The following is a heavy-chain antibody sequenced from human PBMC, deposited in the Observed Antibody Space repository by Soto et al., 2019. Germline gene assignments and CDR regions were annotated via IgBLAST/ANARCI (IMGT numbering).Heavy chain of an antibody. CDR3: ARRPWLDYGDV. D-gene: IGHD4-17*01. CDR2: IIPVLGIP. J-gene: IGHJ4*02. Sequence: ASVKVSCKTSGGTFSSYTITWVRQAPGQGLEWMGRIIPVLGIPNYAQKFQGRVTITADKSTSTAYMELSSLRSEDTAVYYCARRPWLDYGDVWGQVTLVTVSS. V-gene: IGHV1-69*02. CDR1: GGTFSSYT.